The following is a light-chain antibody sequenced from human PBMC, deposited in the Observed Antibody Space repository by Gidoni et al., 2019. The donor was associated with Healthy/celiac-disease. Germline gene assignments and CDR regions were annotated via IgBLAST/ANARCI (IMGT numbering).Light chain of an antibody. J-gene: IGKJ1*01. CDR3: QQYNSYSPWT. Sequence: DIQMTQSRSTLSASVGDRVTITCRASQSISSWLAWYQQKPGKAPNLLIYKASSLESGVPARFSGSGSGTEFTLTISSLQPDDFATYYCQQYNSYSPWTFGQXTKVEIK. V-gene: IGKV1-5*03. CDR2: KAS. CDR1: QSISSW.